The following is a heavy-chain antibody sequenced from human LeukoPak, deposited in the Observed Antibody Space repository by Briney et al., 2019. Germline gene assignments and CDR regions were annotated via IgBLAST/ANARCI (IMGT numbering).Heavy chain of an antibody. J-gene: IGHJ4*02. CDR1: GFTFSSYW. D-gene: IGHD4-23*01. CDR3: ARVAAGYSVNYFDY. CDR2: ISTGSSTT. Sequence: PGGSLRLSCAASGFTFSSYWMNWARQAPGKGLEWVSYISTGSSTTYYADSVKGRFTISRDNVENSLYLQMNSLRDEDTAVYYCARVAAGYSVNYFDYWGQGTLVTVSS. V-gene: IGHV3-48*02.